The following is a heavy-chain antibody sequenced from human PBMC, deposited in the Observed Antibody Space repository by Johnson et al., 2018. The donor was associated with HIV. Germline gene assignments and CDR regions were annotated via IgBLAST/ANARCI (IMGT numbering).Heavy chain of an antibody. CDR1: GFTFSDYY. J-gene: IGHJ3*02. CDR3: AKSEPAMIVVFRENDAFDI. V-gene: IGHV3-23*01. D-gene: IGHD3-22*01. CDR2: ISGSGGST. Sequence: EVQLLESGGGLVKPGGSLRLSCAASGFTFSDYYMSWIRQAPGKGLEWVSAISGSGGSTYYADSVKGRFTISRDNSKNTLYLQMNSLRAEDTAVYYCAKSEPAMIVVFRENDAFDIWGQGTMVTVSS.